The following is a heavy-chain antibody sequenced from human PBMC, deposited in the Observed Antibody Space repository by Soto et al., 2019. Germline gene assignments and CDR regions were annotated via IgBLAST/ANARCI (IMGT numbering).Heavy chain of an antibody. J-gene: IGHJ5*02. Sequence: EMQLLESGGGLVQPGGSLRLSCAASGFTFISYGMTWVRQAPGKGLEWVSGITTTGRNTYYAESVKGRFTISRDNSKNVVDLQMNSLRAEDTAVYYCARGAAAAGTDWFDAWGQGTLVIVSS. V-gene: IGHV3-23*01. CDR2: ITTTGRNT. CDR1: GFTFISYG. CDR3: ARGAAAAGTDWFDA. D-gene: IGHD6-13*01.